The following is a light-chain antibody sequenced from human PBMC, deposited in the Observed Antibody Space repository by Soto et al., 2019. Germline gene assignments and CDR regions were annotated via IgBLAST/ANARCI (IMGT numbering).Light chain of an antibody. CDR1: QGLSND. CDR2: AAS. CDR3: QKYNSATLT. Sequence: DIQMTQSPSSLSASGGDRVTITCLSSQGLSNDLFWYQHKLVQVPKLLIYAASTLQSVVPFRFSGSGSGTDFTLTISRLQPEDVATYYCQKYNSATLTFGRGTKMEIK. J-gene: IGKJ4*01. V-gene: IGKV1-27*01.